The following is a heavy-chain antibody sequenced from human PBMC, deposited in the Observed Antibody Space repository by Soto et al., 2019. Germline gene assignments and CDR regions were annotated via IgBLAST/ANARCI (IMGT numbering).Heavy chain of an antibody. Sequence: QVQLQQWGAGLLKPSETLSLTCAVYGGSFSGYYWSWIRQPPGKGLEWIGEINHSGSTNYNPSLKSLVTISGDTSKNQFSLKLSSVTAADTAVYYCARVGGWQRRYYFDYWGQGTLVTVSS. CDR3: ARVGGWQRRYYFDY. V-gene: IGHV4-34*01. D-gene: IGHD6-19*01. CDR2: INHSGST. CDR1: GGSFSGYY. J-gene: IGHJ4*02.